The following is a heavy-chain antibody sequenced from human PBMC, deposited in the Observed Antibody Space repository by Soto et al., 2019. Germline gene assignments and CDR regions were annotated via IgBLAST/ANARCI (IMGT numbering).Heavy chain of an antibody. Sequence: QVQLVESGGGVVQPGRSLRLSCAASGFTFSSYGMHWVRQAPGKGLEWVAVISYDGSNKYYADSVKGRFTISRDNSKHTLYLQMNSLRAEDTAVYYCAKDVGRDIVVVVAATGVYYYYGMDVWGQGTTVTVSS. D-gene: IGHD2-15*01. V-gene: IGHV3-30*18. CDR1: GFTFSSYG. CDR3: AKDVGRDIVVVVAATGVYYYYGMDV. J-gene: IGHJ6*02. CDR2: ISYDGSNK.